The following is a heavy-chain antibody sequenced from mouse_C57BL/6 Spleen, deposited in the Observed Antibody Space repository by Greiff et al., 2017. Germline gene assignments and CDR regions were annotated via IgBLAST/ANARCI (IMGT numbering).Heavy chain of an antibody. D-gene: IGHD1-1*01. CDR2: ISDGGSYT. J-gene: IGHJ4*01. Sequence: EVKLVESGGGLVKPGGSLKLSCAASGFTFSSYAMSWVRQTPEKRLEWVATISDGGSYTYYPDNVKGRFTISRDNAKNNLYLQMSHLKSEDAAMYYCARGGYYGSSIYYYAMDYWGQGTSVTVSS. CDR1: GFTFSSYA. CDR3: ARGGYYGSSIYYYAMDY. V-gene: IGHV5-4*03.